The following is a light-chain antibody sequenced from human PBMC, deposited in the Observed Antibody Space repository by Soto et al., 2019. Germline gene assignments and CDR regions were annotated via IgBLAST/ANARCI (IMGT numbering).Light chain of an antibody. CDR1: QSVSSY. V-gene: IGKV3-11*01. Sequence: EVVLTKSPATLSLSPXERATLSCRASQSVSSYLAWYQQKPGQAPRLLIYDASNRATGIPARFSGSGSGTDFTLTISSLEPEDFAVYYCQQRSNWPLTFGGGTKVDI. CDR3: QQRSNWPLT. J-gene: IGKJ4*01. CDR2: DAS.